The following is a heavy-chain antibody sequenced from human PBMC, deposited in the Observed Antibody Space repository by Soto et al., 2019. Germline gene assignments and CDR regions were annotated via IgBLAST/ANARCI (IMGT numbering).Heavy chain of an antibody. Sequence: ASVKVSCKASGYTFTSYGISWVRQAPGQGLEWMGWISAYNGNTNYAQKLQGRVTMTTDTSTSTAYMELRSLRSDDTAVYYCARDYIAQGRYCSGGSCYPFFGYWGQGTLVTVSS. CDR1: GYTFTSYG. D-gene: IGHD2-15*01. J-gene: IGHJ4*02. V-gene: IGHV1-18*04. CDR3: ARDYIAQGRYCSGGSCYPFFGY. CDR2: ISAYNGNT.